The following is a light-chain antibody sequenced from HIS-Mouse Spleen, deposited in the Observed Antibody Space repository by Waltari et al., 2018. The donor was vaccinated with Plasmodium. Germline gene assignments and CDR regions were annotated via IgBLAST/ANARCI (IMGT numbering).Light chain of an antibody. CDR3: CSYAGSYTWV. V-gene: IGLV2-11*01. CDR2: DVR. Sequence: QSALTQPRPVSGSPGQSVTISCTGTSSDVGGYNYVSWYQQHPGKAPKLMFYDVRKRPSGVPDRFSGSKSGNTASLTISGLQAEDEADYYCCSYAGSYTWVFGGGTKLTVL. J-gene: IGLJ3*02. CDR1: SSDVGGYNY.